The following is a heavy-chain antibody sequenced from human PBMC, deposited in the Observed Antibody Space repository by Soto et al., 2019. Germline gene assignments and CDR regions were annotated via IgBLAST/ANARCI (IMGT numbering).Heavy chain of an antibody. Sequence: SVKVSCKASGGSFRTVPFSWVRQAPGQGLEWMGGITPVFGTANYAQKFQGRVTITADESTTTAYMELNSLRYEDTAIYFCASGKFGTHFFDYWGQGTQVTVSS. CDR2: ITPVFGTA. J-gene: IGHJ4*02. CDR3: ASGKFGTHFFDY. CDR1: GGSFRTVP. V-gene: IGHV1-69*13. D-gene: IGHD3-10*01.